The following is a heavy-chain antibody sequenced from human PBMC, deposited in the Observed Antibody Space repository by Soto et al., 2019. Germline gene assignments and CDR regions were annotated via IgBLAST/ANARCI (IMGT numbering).Heavy chain of an antibody. CDR2: ISGTANYI. CDR3: ARESEDINQKFES. D-gene: IGHD2-2*01. V-gene: IGHV3-21*06. Sequence: LSCAAFVGPFDSNSNNEVRQAAGKGLEWVSSISGTANYIYYGDSMNGRFTISRDNAKNSLYLDMKSLIAEDTAVYYRARESEDINQKFESWGQGTL. CDR1: VGPFDSNS. J-gene: IGHJ4*02.